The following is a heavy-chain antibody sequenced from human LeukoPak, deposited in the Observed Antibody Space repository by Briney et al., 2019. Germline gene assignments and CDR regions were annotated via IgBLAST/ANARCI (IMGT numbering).Heavy chain of an antibody. Sequence: PGGSLRLSCAASGFTFSSYSMSWVRQAPGKGLEWVSSITSSSSYIYYADSVKGRFTISRDNAKNSLYLQMNSLRAEDTAVYYCARALLDSSSCPYWGQGTLVTVSS. D-gene: IGHD6-13*01. CDR2: ITSSSSYI. J-gene: IGHJ4*02. V-gene: IGHV3-21*01. CDR3: ARALLDSSSCPY. CDR1: GFTFSSYS.